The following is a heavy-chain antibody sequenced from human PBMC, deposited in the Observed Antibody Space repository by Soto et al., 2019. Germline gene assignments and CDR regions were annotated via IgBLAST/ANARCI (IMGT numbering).Heavy chain of an antibody. D-gene: IGHD3-22*01. CDR2: INAGNGNT. V-gene: IGHV1-3*01. CDR1: GYTFTSYA. CDR3: ARDTYDSSGYHWFDP. Sequence: ASVKVSCKASGYTFTSYAMHWVRQAPGQRLEWMGWINAGNGNTKYSQKFQGRVTITRDISASTAYMELSSLRSEDTAVYYCARDTYDSSGYHWFDPWGQGTLVTVSS. J-gene: IGHJ5*02.